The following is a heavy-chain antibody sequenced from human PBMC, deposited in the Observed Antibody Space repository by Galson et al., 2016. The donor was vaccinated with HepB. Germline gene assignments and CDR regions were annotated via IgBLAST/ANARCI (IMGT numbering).Heavy chain of an antibody. V-gene: IGHV3-30*18. CDR2: TSSDESVK. CDR3: AKKSPGKELSPPDY. CDR1: GFTFSSYG. J-gene: IGHJ4*02. D-gene: IGHD1-26*01. Sequence: SLRLSCAASGFTFSSYGMHWIRQAPGKGLEWVATTSSDESVKHYADPVQGRFTISKGNFKNTLYLQMNSLRAEDTAVYYCAKKSPGKELSPPDYWGQGTLVTVSS.